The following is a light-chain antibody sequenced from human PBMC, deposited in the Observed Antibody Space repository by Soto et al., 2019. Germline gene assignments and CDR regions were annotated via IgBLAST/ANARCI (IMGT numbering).Light chain of an antibody. Sequence: IQLTQSPSSLSASVGDSVTITCRASQGISRYLSWYQQKPGRAPKLLISAASTLQSGLPARFSGSGSGTDFTLSITSLQPADFATYYCQQLNTYPLTFGGATKV. CDR2: AAS. J-gene: IGKJ4*01. CDR1: QGISRY. CDR3: QQLNTYPLT. V-gene: IGKV1-9*01.